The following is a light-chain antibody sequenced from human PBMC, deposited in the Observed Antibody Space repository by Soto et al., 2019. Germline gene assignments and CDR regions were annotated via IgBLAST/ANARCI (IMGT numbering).Light chain of an antibody. Sequence: QSVLTQPASVSGSPGQSITISCTGTSSDVGAYDYVSWYQQHPGKAPKLMIYDVNDRPSGVSDRFSGSKSGNTASLTISGLRAEDEADYYCSSYTSTSTYVFGPGTKLTVL. CDR3: SSYTSTSTYV. V-gene: IGLV2-14*01. CDR2: DVN. CDR1: SSDVGAYDY. J-gene: IGLJ1*01.